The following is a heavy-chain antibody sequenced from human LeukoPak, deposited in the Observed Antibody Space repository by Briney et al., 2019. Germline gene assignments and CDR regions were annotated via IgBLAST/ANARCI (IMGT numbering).Heavy chain of an antibody. Sequence: GRSLRLSCAASGLTFSNFGMHWARQAPGKGLEWVAVISYDGSDQYYIDSVKGRFTISRDNSKNTLYLQMNSLRAEDTAVYYCAREPYDISGYGMDVWGQGTMVTVSS. V-gene: IGHV3-30*03. CDR1: GLTFSNFG. CDR3: AREPYDISGYGMDV. J-gene: IGHJ6*02. CDR2: ISYDGSDQ. D-gene: IGHD3-22*01.